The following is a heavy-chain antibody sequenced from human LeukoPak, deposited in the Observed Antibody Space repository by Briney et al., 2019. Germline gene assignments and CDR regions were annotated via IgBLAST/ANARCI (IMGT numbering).Heavy chain of an antibody. V-gene: IGHV5-51*01. CDR3: ARPTYSSHDAFDI. CDR2: IYPGDSDT. Sequence: GESLKISRRGSGYSFTSYWIGWVRQMPGKGLEWMGIIYPGDSDTRYSPSFQGQVTISADKSISTAYLQWSSLKASDTAMYYCARPTYSSHDAFDIWGQGTMVTVSS. J-gene: IGHJ3*02. D-gene: IGHD2-21*01. CDR1: GYSFTSYW.